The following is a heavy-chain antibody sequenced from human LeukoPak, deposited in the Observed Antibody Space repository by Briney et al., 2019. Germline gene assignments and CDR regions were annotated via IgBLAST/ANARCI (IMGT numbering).Heavy chain of an antibody. J-gene: IGHJ6*03. CDR2: ISGSGGST. D-gene: IGHD3-9*01. V-gene: IGHV3-23*01. CDR1: GFTFSSYA. Sequence: GGSLRLSCAASGFTFSSYAMSWVRQAPGKGLEWVSAISGSGGSTYYADSVKGRFTISRDNSKNTLYLQMNSLRAEDTAVYYCAKDFAGYFDWLGHYGLYMDVWGKGTTVTVSS. CDR3: AKDFAGYFDWLGHYGLYMDV.